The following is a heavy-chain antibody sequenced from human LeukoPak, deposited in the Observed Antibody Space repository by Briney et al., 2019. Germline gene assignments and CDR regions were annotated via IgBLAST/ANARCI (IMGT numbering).Heavy chain of an antibody. D-gene: IGHD3-10*02. V-gene: IGHV3-23*01. CDR1: GFTFSSHG. J-gene: IGHJ6*04. CDR3: AELGITMIGGV. CDR2: IIPSGHTT. Sequence: GGSLRLSCAASGFTFSSHGMNWVRQAPGKGLEWVSGIIPSGHTTYYADSVRGRFTISRDNSRNTLYPQMNSLRAEDTAVYYCAELGITMIGGVWGKGTTVTISS.